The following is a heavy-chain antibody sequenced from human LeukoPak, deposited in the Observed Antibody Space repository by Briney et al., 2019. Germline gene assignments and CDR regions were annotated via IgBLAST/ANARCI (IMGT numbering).Heavy chain of an antibody. Sequence: PSETLSPTCTVSGGSISSGDYYWSWIRQPPGKGLEWIGYIYYSGSTYYNPSLKSRVTISVDTSKNQFSLKLSSVTAADTAVYYCAIEYQLPKWNWFDSWGQGTLVTVSS. V-gene: IGHV4-30-4*08. CDR3: AIEYQLPKWNWFDS. J-gene: IGHJ5*01. CDR2: IYYSGST. D-gene: IGHD2-2*01. CDR1: GGSISSGDYY.